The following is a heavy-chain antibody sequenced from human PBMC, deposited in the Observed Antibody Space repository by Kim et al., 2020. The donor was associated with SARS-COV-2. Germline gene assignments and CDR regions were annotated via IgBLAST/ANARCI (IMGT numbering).Heavy chain of an antibody. D-gene: IGHD3-10*01. CDR3: AGAQAYYVSGSHPFDY. CDR2: IYYSGST. CDR1: GGSISSGGYY. J-gene: IGHJ4*02. V-gene: IGHV4-31*03. Sequence: SETLSLTCTVSGGSISSGGYYWSWIRQHPGKGLEWIGYIYYSGSTYYNPSLKSRVTISVDTSKNQFPLKQSSVTAADTAVYCCAGAQAYYVSGSHPFDYWGQETLVTVSS.